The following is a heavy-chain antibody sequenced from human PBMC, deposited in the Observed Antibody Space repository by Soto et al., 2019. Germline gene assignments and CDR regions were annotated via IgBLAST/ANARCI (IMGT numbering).Heavy chain of an antibody. Sequence: ASVKVSCKGSGYTFTIYGISWVRQAPGQGLEWMGWISAYNGNTNYAQKLQGRVTMTTDTSTSTAYMELRSLRSDDTAVYYCARATGPRDPFNYWGQGTLVTVSS. CDR2: ISAYNGNT. J-gene: IGHJ4*02. CDR3: ARATGPRDPFNY. CDR1: GYTFTIYG. D-gene: IGHD4-17*01. V-gene: IGHV1-18*01.